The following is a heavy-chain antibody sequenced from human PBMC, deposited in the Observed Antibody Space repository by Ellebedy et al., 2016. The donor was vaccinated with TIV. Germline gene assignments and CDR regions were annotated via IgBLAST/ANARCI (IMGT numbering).Heavy chain of an antibody. Sequence: ASVKVSCKVSGYTLTELSMHWVRQAPGKGPEWMGGFDPEDGERIYAQKFQGRVTMTEDTSTDTTYMELSSLRSEDTAVYYCATDRPVVGASYAEYFLHWGQGTLVTVSS. J-gene: IGHJ1*01. CDR1: GYTLTELS. D-gene: IGHD1-26*01. CDR2: FDPEDGER. V-gene: IGHV1-24*01. CDR3: ATDRPVVGASYAEYFLH.